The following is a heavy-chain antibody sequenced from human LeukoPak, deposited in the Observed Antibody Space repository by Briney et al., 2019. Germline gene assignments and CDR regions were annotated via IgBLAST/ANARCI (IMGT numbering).Heavy chain of an antibody. CDR2: INPDGTII. Sequence: GGSLRLSCVASGFTYTNYWMHWFRQVSGKGPVWVSRINPDGTIIDYADLVKGRSTISRDNAKNLLYLQMKGLRADDTALYYCAKDLSWNTADRWGQGTLVTVSS. J-gene: IGHJ5*02. D-gene: IGHD1/OR15-1a*01. V-gene: IGHV3-74*01. CDR1: GFTYTNYW. CDR3: AKDLSWNTADR.